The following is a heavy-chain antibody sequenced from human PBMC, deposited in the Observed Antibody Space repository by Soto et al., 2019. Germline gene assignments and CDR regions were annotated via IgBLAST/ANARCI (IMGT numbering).Heavy chain of an antibody. CDR3: VRDSIAAGAKCGMDV. Sequence: SLYVSCNTSSYTFTRYGISWVLQAPGQKKGWMEWISAYNGNTNYAQKLQGRVTMTTDTSTSTAYMELRSLRSDDTAVYYCVRDSIAAGAKCGMDVWGQGTTVTVSS. CDR2: ISAYNGNT. V-gene: IGHV1-18*01. J-gene: IGHJ6*02. CDR1: SYTFTRYG. D-gene: IGHD6-25*01.